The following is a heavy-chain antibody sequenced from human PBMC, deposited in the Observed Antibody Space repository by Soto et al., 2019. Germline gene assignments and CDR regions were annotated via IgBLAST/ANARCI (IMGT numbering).Heavy chain of an antibody. D-gene: IGHD1-26*01. CDR3: ARVPSVGATRAYYYYGMDV. Sequence: ASVKVSCKASGGTFSSYAISWVRQAPGQGLEWMGGIIPIFGTANYAQKFQGRVTITADESTSTAYMELSSLRSEDTAVYYCARVPSVGATRAYYYYGMDVWGQGTTVTVSS. CDR2: IIPIFGTA. V-gene: IGHV1-69*13. CDR1: GGTFSSYA. J-gene: IGHJ6*02.